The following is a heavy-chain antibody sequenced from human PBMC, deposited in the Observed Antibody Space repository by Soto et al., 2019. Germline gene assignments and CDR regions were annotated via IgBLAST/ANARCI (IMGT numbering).Heavy chain of an antibody. D-gene: IGHD3-9*01. CDR1: GGSISSYY. V-gene: IGHV4-59*01. Sequence: SETLSLTCTVSGGSISSYYWSWIRQPPGKGLEWIGYIYYSGSTNYNPSLKSRVTISVDTSKNQFSLKLSSVTAADTAVYYCARARGLQYYDILTAYFDYWGQGTLVTVSS. CDR2: IYYSGST. J-gene: IGHJ4*02. CDR3: ARARGLQYYDILTAYFDY.